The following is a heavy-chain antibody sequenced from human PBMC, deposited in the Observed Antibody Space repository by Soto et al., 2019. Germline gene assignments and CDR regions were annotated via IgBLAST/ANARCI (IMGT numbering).Heavy chain of an antibody. J-gene: IGHJ6*02. CDR3: ATGGSAKSSSWSALGYDYYGMDV. V-gene: IGHV1-24*01. D-gene: IGHD6-13*01. CDR1: GYTLTELS. Sequence: ASVQVSYQVSGYTLTELSLHWVRQAPGKGLEWLGGFDPKDGETIYAQKFQGRVTMTEDTSTDTAYMELSSLRSEDTAVYYCATGGSAKSSSWSALGYDYYGMDVWGQGTTVTVSS. CDR2: FDPKDGET.